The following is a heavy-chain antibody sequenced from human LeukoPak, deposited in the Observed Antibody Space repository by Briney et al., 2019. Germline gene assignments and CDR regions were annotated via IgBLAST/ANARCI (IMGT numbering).Heavy chain of an antibody. V-gene: IGHV3-23*01. CDR3: ARGRGGSYGGNSGHFDY. J-gene: IGHJ4*02. CDR1: GFTFSSYA. D-gene: IGHD4-23*01. CDR2: ISGSGGST. Sequence: GGSLRLSCAASGFTFSSYAMSWVRQAPGKGLEWVSAISGSGGSTYYADSVKGRFTISRDNSKNTLYLQMNSLRAEDTAVYYCARGRGGSYGGNSGHFDYWGQGTLVTVSS.